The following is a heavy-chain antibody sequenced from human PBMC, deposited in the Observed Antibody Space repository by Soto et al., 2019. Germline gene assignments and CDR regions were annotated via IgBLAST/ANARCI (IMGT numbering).Heavy chain of an antibody. CDR3: ARESEDLTSNFDY. CDR2: ISSTTNYI. V-gene: IGHV3-21*06. J-gene: IGHJ4*02. CDR1: GFTFTRYS. Sequence: GALRLSCAASGFTFTRYSMNWVRQAPGKGLEWVSSISSTTNYIYYGDSMKGRFTISRDNAKNSLYLEMNSLGAEDTAVYYCARESEDLTSNFDYWGQGTLVTVSS.